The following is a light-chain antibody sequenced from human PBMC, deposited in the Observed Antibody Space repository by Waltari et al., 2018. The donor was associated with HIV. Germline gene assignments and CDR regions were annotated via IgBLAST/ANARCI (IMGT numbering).Light chain of an antibody. V-gene: IGLV2-14*01. J-gene: IGLJ3*02. CDR3: TSYISSSSPV. CDR2: EVS. CDR1: SRDLRNYNS. Sequence: QSALTQPASVSGSPGQSITISCTRTSRDLRNYNSFSWYQHHPGKAPKDIIYEVSNRPSGVSSRFSGSISANTASLTISGLQAEDEADYFCTSYISSSSPVFGGGTKVTVL.